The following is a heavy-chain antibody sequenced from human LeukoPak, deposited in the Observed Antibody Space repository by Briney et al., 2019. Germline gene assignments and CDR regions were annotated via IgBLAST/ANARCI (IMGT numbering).Heavy chain of an antibody. D-gene: IGHD3-10*01. J-gene: IGHJ4*02. CDR3: ATGERMVRGDGVDY. CDR2: IYSGGST. Sequence: GGSLRLSCAASGFIVRNNYMSWVRQAPGKGLEWVSVIYSGGSTYYADSVKGRFTISRDNSKNTLYLQMNSLRAEDTAVYFCATGERMVRGDGVDYWGQGTLVTVSS. CDR1: GFIVRNNY. V-gene: IGHV3-66*01.